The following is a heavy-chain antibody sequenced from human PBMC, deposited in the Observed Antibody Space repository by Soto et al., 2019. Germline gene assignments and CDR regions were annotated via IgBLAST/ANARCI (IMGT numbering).Heavy chain of an antibody. CDR2: IYYSGST. D-gene: IGHD6-19*01. CDR1: GGSISSGGYY. CDR3: ARDRSSGWSGVDY. V-gene: IGHV4-31*03. J-gene: IGHJ4*02. Sequence: SETLSLTCTVSGGSISSGGYYWSWIRQHPGKGLEWIGYIYYSGSTYYNPSLKSRVTISVDTSKNQFSLKLSSVTAADTAVYYCARDRSSGWSGVDYWGQGTLVTVSS.